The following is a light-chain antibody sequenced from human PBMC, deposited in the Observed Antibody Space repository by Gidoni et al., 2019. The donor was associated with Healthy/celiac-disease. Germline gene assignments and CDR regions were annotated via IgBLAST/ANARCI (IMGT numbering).Light chain of an antibody. J-gene: IGLJ3*02. Sequence: QLVLTQSPSASASLGASVKLTCTLSSGHSSYAIAWHQQQPEKGPRYLMKLNSDGSHSKGDSIPDRFSGSSSGAERYLTISSLQSEDEADYYCQTWGTGRVFGGGTKLTVL. CDR1: SGHSSYA. CDR3: QTWGTGRV. V-gene: IGLV4-69*01. CDR2: LNSDGSH.